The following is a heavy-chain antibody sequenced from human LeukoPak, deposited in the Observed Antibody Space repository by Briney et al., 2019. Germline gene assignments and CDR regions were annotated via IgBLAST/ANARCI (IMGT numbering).Heavy chain of an antibody. CDR3: ARDAPSYGGNSDFDC. Sequence: PGGSLRLSCAASGFTFDDFAMSWVRQAPGKGLEWVSGINWNGGSTGYADSVKGRFTISRDNAKNSLYLQMNSLRAEDTAVYYCARDAPSYGGNSDFDCWGQGTLVTVSS. J-gene: IGHJ4*02. CDR2: INWNGGST. V-gene: IGHV3-20*04. D-gene: IGHD4-23*01. CDR1: GFTFDDFA.